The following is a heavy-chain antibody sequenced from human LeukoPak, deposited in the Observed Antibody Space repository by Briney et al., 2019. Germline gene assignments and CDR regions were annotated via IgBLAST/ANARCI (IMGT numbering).Heavy chain of an antibody. J-gene: IGHJ4*02. CDR2: ISSSGSTR. CDR3: ARDTDGYNFFDY. Sequence: GGSLRLSCEVSGLTFSSYEMNWVRQAQGEGLEWVSYISSSGSTRYYADSVKGRFTISRDNAKISLYLQMNSLRAEDTAVYYCARDTDGYNFFDYWGQGTLVTVSS. CDR1: GLTFSSYE. D-gene: IGHD5-24*01. V-gene: IGHV3-48*03.